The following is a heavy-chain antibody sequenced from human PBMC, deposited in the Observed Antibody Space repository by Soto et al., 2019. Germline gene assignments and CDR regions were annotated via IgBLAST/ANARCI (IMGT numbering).Heavy chain of an antibody. CDR2: IYYSGAT. CDR3: ARLAYSGYIQT. CDR1: GDSISTSSYY. Sequence: SETLSLTCDVSGDSISTSSYYWGWIRQPPGKGLEWIASIYYSGATYYNPSLQSRVTISVDTSNNRFSLTLSSLTAADTAVYFCARLAYSGYIQTWGQGSLVTVPQ. J-gene: IGHJ1*01. V-gene: IGHV4-39*02. D-gene: IGHD1-26*01.